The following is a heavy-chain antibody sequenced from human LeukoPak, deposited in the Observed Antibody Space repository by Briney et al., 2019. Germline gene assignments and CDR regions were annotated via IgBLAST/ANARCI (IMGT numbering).Heavy chain of an antibody. CDR3: ARGGRTTWHGMDV. D-gene: IGHD4-17*01. V-gene: IGHV3-21*01. Sequence: GGSLRLSCAASGFTFSSYSMNWVRQAPGKGLEWVSSISSSSYIYYADSVKGRFTISRDNSKNTLYLQMNSLRAEDTAVYYCARGGRTTWHGMDVWGQGTTVTVSS. J-gene: IGHJ6*02. CDR2: ISSSSYI. CDR1: GFTFSSYS.